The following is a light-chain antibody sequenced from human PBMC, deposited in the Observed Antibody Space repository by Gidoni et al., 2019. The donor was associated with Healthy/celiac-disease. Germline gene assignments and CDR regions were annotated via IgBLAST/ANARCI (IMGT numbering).Light chain of an antibody. CDR3: QQYYSYHPWT. CDR2: AAS. V-gene: IGKV1-8*01. J-gene: IGKJ1*01. Sequence: IRMTQSPSSFSASTGDRVTIPCPASQGISSYLAWYQQKPGKAPKLLIYAASTLQSGVPARFSGSGSGTDFTLTISRLQSEDFATYYCQQYYSYHPWTFGQGTKVEIK. CDR1: QGISSY.